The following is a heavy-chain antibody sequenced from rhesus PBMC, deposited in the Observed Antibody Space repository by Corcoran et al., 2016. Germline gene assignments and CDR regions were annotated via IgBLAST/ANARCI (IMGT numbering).Heavy chain of an antibody. CDR2: IYGNSAST. D-gene: IGHD1-1-1*01. CDR1: GGSISDSYY. CDR3: ARDLAGTYFDY. Sequence: QVQLQESGPGLVKPSETLSLTCAVSGGSISDSYYWHWILQPPGKWLEWIGNIYGNSASTYYNPSLKSRVTISKDTSKNQFFLKLSSVTAADTAVYYCARDLAGTYFDYWGQGVLVTVSS. J-gene: IGHJ4*01. V-gene: IGHV4S9*01.